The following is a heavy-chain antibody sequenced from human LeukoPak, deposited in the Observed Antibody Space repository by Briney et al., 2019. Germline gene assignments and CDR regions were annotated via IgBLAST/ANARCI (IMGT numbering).Heavy chain of an antibody. J-gene: IGHJ4*02. CDR3: AKVGGTGTRFDC. V-gene: IGHV3-23*01. CDR1: GFTFSSSA. CDR2: ISGSGAGT. Sequence: GGSLRLSCAASGFTFSSSAMSWVRQAPGKGLDWVSAISGSGAGTYYADSVKGRFTISRDNSKNTLYLQMNSLRAEDTAVYYCAKVGGTGTRFDCWGEDTLVSLSS. D-gene: IGHD1-7*01.